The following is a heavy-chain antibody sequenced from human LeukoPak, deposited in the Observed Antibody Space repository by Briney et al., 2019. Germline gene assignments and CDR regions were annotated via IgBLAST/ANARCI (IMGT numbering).Heavy chain of an antibody. Sequence: SETLSLTCTVSGGSISSDGYYWSWIRQPPGKGPEWIGHIQHTGGTHYNSSLKSRVTISADRSKNQFSLKLNSVTAADTAVYYCARGGGLTYELDYWGQGTLVTVSS. CDR3: ARGGGLTYELDY. D-gene: IGHD3-3*01. CDR1: GGSISSDGYY. V-gene: IGHV4-30-2*01. CDR2: IQHTGGT. J-gene: IGHJ4*02.